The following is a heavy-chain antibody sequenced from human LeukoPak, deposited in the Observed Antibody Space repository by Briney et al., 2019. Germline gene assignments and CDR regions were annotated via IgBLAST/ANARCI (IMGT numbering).Heavy chain of an antibody. Sequence: GGSLRLSCAASGFTFSSYGMHWVRQAPGKGLEWVAVISYDGSNKYYADSVKGRFTISRDNSKNTLYLQINSLRAEDTAVYYCAKAGMITFGGVIAYFDYWGQGTLVTVSS. J-gene: IGHJ4*02. CDR3: AKAGMITFGGVIAYFDY. CDR2: ISYDGSNK. CDR1: GFTFSSYG. D-gene: IGHD3-16*02. V-gene: IGHV3-30*18.